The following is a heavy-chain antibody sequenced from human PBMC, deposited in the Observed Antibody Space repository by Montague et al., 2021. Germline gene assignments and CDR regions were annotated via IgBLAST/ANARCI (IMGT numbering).Heavy chain of an antibody. D-gene: IGHD3-16*01. J-gene: IGHJ4*02. V-gene: IGHV5-51*01. Sequence: QSGAEVKKPGESLKISCKGFGYSFTSHWIGWVRQMPGKGLEWMGIIHPGTSDTRYSPSFQGQGTISVDKSISTAYLQWSSLKASDTAMFYCARLITTFGGVSSPNDYWGQGTLVTVSS. CDR2: IHPGTSDT. CDR1: GYSFTSHW. CDR3: ARLITTFGGVSSPNDY.